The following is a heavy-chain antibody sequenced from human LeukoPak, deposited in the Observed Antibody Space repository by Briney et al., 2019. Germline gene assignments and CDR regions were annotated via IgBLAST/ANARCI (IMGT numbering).Heavy chain of an antibody. Sequence: GGSLRLSCAASGFTFSSYWMSWVRQAPGKGLEWVANIKQDGSEKYYVDSVKGRFTISRDNAKNTLYLQMNSLRAEDTAVYYCARVTAVAGTSVGVDAWGQGILVTVS. CDR2: IKQDGSEK. V-gene: IGHV3-7*01. D-gene: IGHD6-19*01. J-gene: IGHJ4*02. CDR3: ARVTAVAGTSVGVDA. CDR1: GFTFSSYW.